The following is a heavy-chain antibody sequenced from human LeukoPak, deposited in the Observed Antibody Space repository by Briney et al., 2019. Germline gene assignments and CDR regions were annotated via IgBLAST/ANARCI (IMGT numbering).Heavy chain of an antibody. CDR2: IIPIFGTA. D-gene: IGHD2-2*01. CDR3: ARDLDDCSSTSCHYGD. CDR1: GGTFSSYA. V-gene: IGHV1-69*06. J-gene: IGHJ4*02. Sequence: ASVKVSCKASGGTFSSYAISWVRQAPGQGLEWMGGIIPIFGTASYAQKFQGRVTITADKSTSTAYMELSSLRSEDTAVYYCARDLDDCSSTSCHYGDWGQGTLVTVSS.